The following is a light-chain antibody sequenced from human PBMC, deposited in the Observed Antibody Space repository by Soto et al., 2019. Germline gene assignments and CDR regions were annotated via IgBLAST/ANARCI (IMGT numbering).Light chain of an antibody. CDR2: DAS. Sequence: EIVLTQSPATLSLSPGERATLSCRASQSVSSNYLAWYQQEPGQAPRLLIYDASTRATGIPDRFSGSGSGTDFTLTISRLEPEDFAVYYCQQYGSSPPYSFGQGTKLEI. V-gene: IGKV3-20*01. CDR3: QQYGSSPPYS. J-gene: IGKJ2*03. CDR1: QSVSSNY.